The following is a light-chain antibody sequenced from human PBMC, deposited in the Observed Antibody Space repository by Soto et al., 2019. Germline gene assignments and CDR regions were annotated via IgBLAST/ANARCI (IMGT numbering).Light chain of an antibody. CDR2: DAS. CDR3: QQYGYLVT. CDR1: QRVTND. J-gene: IGKJ4*01. V-gene: IGKV3-11*01. Sequence: EIFLTQSPDTLSLSPGERATLSFRASQRVTNDIAWYQQRPGQAPRLLIYDASNRATGVPDRFSGSGSGTDFTLTISRLEPEDFAMYYCQQYGYLVTFGGGTKVDIK.